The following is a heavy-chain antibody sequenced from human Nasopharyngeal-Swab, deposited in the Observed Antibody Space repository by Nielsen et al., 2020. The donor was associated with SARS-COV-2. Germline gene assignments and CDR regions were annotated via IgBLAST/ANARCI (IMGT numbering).Heavy chain of an antibody. CDR3: ARGSRFLEFDY. Sequence: SETLSLTCTVSGGSISSGDYYRSWIRQPPGKGLEWIGYIYYSGSTYYNPSLKSRVTISVDTSKNQFSLKLSSVTAADTAVYYCARGSRFLEFDYWGQGTLVTVSS. CDR1: GGSISSGDYY. D-gene: IGHD3-3*01. V-gene: IGHV4-30-4*01. CDR2: IYYSGST. J-gene: IGHJ4*02.